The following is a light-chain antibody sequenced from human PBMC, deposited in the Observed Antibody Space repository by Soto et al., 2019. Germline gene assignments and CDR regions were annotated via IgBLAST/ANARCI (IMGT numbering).Light chain of an antibody. CDR1: QGISSY. CDR3: QQRHSYPIT. Sequence: DIQLTQSPSFLSASEGDGITISCRASQGISSYLAWYQQKPGKAPKLLIHTASTLQSGVPSRFSGSAAGAEFTLTISSLQPEDFATYYCQQRHSYPITFGQGTRLEIK. CDR2: TAS. J-gene: IGKJ5*01. V-gene: IGKV1-9*01.